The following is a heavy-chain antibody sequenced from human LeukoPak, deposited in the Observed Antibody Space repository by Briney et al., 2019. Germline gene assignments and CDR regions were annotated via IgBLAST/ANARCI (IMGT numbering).Heavy chain of an antibody. CDR1: GFTVSSYA. J-gene: IGHJ4*02. V-gene: IGHV3-13*01. CDR2: LGIAGDT. D-gene: IGHD1-26*01. Sequence: GGSLRLSCAASGFTVSSYAMHWVRQPIGKGLEWVSALGIAGDTFYPGSVKGRFTISRENARNSLYLQMNSLRADDTAMYYCARQMQSHGNFDSWGQGTLVTVSS. CDR3: ARQMQSHGNFDS.